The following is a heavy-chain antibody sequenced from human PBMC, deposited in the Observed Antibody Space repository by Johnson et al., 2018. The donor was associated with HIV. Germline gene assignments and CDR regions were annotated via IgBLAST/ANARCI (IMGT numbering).Heavy chain of an antibody. CDR1: GFTFDDYA. J-gene: IGHJ3*02. V-gene: IGHV3-9*01. CDR2: ISLNSGRI. D-gene: IGHD3-22*01. Sequence: QLVESGGGLVQPGRSLRLSCAASGFTFDDYAMHWVRQAPGKGLEWVSGISLNSGRIGYEDSVKGRFTISRDNAKNSLYLQMNILRAEATALYYCAKDMGLYYDSSGRYDAFDIWGQGTMVTVSS. CDR3: AKDMGLYYDSSGRYDAFDI.